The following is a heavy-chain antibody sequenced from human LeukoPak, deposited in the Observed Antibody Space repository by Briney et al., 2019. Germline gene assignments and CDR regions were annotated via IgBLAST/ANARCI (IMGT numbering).Heavy chain of an antibody. V-gene: IGHV1-69*02. CDR2: ILPLVGRL. Sequence: SVKVSCKAPGGTFSDYSISWVRQAPGQGLEWMGRILPLVGRLHYAQKFQGRFTLTADKSTTTVYMELSSLRSEDTAVYYCVLIGYDYDWFDPWGQGTLVTVSS. CDR1: GGTFSDYS. CDR3: VLIGYDYDWFDP. D-gene: IGHD5-12*01. J-gene: IGHJ5*02.